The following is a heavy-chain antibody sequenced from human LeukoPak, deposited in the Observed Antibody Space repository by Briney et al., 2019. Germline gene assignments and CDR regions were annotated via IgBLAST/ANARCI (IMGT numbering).Heavy chain of an antibody. Sequence: PGGSLRLSCAASGFTFSSYDMHWVRHATGKGLEWVSGIDTAGYTYYPRSVKGRFTISRDNDKSSLYLQMNSLRAGDTAVYYCARIGHSGNFDYWGQGTLVTVSS. CDR3: ARIGHSGNFDY. CDR1: GFTFSSYD. J-gene: IGHJ4*02. V-gene: IGHV3-13*01. D-gene: IGHD6-19*01. CDR2: IDTAGYT.